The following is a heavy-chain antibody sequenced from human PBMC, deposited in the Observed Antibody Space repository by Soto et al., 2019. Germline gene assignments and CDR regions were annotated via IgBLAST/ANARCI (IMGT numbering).Heavy chain of an antibody. CDR3: ARASCLSGGHRASEF. CDR2: MHPNNGAT. D-gene: IGHD3-16*01. Sequence: AAVKVSCKASGYTFTDHYLLWVRHAPGQGLEWMGWMHPNNGATNFAQKFQGRVTMTRDTSISTAYLEIPRLKSDDTAVYFCARASCLSGGHRASEFWGQGTVVTVSS. CDR1: GYTFTDHY. J-gene: IGHJ1*01. V-gene: IGHV1-2*02.